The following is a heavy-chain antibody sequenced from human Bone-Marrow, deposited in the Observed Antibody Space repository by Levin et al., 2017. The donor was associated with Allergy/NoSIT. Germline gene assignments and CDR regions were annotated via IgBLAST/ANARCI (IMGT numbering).Heavy chain of an antibody. D-gene: IGHD3-3*01. J-gene: IGHJ4*02. Sequence: SETLSLTCAVYDESFSAYYWSWIRQSPGKGLEWIGEINYSGITHYNPSLKSRVTISVDTSKNQFSLKLSSVTAADTAVYFCARNSRGNYDLSCLDSWGQGTLVTVSS. CDR3: ARNSRGNYDLSCLDS. CDR2: INYSGIT. CDR1: DESFSAYY. V-gene: IGHV4-34*01.